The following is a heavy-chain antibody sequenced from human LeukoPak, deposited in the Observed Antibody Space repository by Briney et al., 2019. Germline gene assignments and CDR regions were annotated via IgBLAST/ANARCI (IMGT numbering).Heavy chain of an antibody. Sequence: PSETLSLTCAVYGGSFSGYYWSWIRQPPGKGLEWIGEINHSGSTDYNPSLKSRVTISVDTSKNQFSLKLSPVTAADTAVYYCARGGYCSSTSCYTRSYDYWGQGTLVTVSS. CDR2: INHSGST. D-gene: IGHD2-2*02. J-gene: IGHJ4*02. CDR3: ARGGYCSSTSCYTRSYDY. V-gene: IGHV4-34*01. CDR1: GGSFSGYY.